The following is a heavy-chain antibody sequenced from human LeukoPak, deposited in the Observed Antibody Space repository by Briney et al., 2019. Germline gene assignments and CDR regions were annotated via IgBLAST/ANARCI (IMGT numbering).Heavy chain of an antibody. J-gene: IGHJ6*03. CDR2: IYPADSDT. D-gene: IGHD3-3*01. V-gene: IGHV5-51*01. Sequence: RGESLKISCKGSGYNFTGYWIGWVRHMPGKGMEWMGIIYPADSDTRYSPSFKGQVTISADTSISTAYLQWSSLKASDTAMYYCGRAPRRELQFLEWLSPHYMDVWGTGTSVTVSS. CDR3: GRAPRRELQFLEWLSPHYMDV. CDR1: GYNFTGYW.